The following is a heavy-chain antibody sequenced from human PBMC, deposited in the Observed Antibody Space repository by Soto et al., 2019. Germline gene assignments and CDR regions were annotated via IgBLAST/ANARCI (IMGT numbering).Heavy chain of an antibody. CDR1: GFTFDDYA. J-gene: IGHJ4*02. CDR3: GKAGFWSGYYSLVDY. D-gene: IGHD3-3*01. V-gene: IGHV3-9*01. Sequence: EVQLVESGGGLVQPGRSLRLSCAASGFTFDDYAMHWVRQAPGKCLEWVSGISWNSGSIGYADSVKGRFTISRDNAKYSLYLPMNSRSAEDTALYCFGKAGFWSGYYSLVDYWGQGTLVTVSS. CDR2: ISWNSGSI.